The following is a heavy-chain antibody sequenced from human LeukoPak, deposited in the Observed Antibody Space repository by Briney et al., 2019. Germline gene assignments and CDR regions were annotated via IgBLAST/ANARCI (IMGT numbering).Heavy chain of an antibody. Sequence: GASVKVSCKASGGTFSSYAISWVRQAPGQGLEWMGGIIPIFGTANYAQKFQGRVTITADKSTSTAYMELSSLRSEDTAVYYCARVVAMAADAFDIWGQGTMVTVSS. V-gene: IGHV1-69*06. CDR1: GGTFSSYA. CDR3: ARVVAMAADAFDI. CDR2: IIPIFGTA. J-gene: IGHJ3*02. D-gene: IGHD2-21*01.